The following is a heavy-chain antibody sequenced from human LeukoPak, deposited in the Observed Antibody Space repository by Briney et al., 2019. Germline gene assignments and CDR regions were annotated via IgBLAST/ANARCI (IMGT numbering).Heavy chain of an antibody. J-gene: IGHJ6*02. V-gene: IGHV3-21*01. Sequence: PGGSLRLSCAASGFTFSSYSMNWVRQAPGKGLEWVSSISSSSSYIYYADSVKGRFTISRDNAKNSLYLQMNSLRAEDTAVYYCARDAVAAAGTMIRYGMDVWGQGTTVTVSS. D-gene: IGHD6-13*01. CDR3: ARDAVAAAGTMIRYGMDV. CDR2: ISSSSSYI. CDR1: GFTFSSYS.